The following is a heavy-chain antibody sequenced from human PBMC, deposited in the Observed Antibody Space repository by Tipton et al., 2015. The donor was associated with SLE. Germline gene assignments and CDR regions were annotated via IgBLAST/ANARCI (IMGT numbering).Heavy chain of an antibody. CDR2: IYGGGTT. CDR1: GFTFSSYA. J-gene: IGHJ4*02. Sequence: SLRLSCAASGFTFSSYAMSWVRQAPGKGLEWVSVIYGGGTTYYADSVKGRFTISRENSKNTLYLQMNSLRAEDTAVYYCAKTHDYIWGIMGYFEYWGQGTLVTVSS. CDR3: AKTHDYIWGIMGYFEY. V-gene: IGHV3-23*03. D-gene: IGHD3-16*01.